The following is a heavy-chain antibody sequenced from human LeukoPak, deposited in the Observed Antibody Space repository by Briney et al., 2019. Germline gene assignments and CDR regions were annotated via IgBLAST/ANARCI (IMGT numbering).Heavy chain of an antibody. V-gene: IGHV3-23*01. CDR2: ISGSGGTT. Sequence: GGSLRLSCAASGFTFSSYAMSWVRQAPGKGLEWVSAISGSGGTTYYADSVKGRFTISRGNNNSTLYLLMNSMRAADKAVYYCAKAKLLWFGEYQYYFDYWGQGTLVTVSS. D-gene: IGHD3-10*01. CDR1: GFTFSSYA. CDR3: AKAKLLWFGEYQYYFDY. J-gene: IGHJ4*02.